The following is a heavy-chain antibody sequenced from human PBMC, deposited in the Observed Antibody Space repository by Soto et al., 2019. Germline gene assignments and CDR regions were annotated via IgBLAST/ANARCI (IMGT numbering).Heavy chain of an antibody. V-gene: IGHV3-23*01. Sequence: PGGSLRLSCATSGFTFSNYAMSWVRQAPGKGLEWVSVISSGGDRTHYADSVKGRFTISRDSSKNTLYLQMNSLRAEDTAVYFFAKSRDSLSGYSTGYFDRWGQGTLVTVSS. CDR1: GFTFSNYA. J-gene: IGHJ4*02. CDR2: ISSGGDRT. CDR3: AKSRDSLSGYSTGYFDR. D-gene: IGHD3-3*01.